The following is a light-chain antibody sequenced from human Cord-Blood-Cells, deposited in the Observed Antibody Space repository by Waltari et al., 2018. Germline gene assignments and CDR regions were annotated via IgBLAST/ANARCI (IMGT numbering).Light chain of an antibody. Sequence: QSALTQPASVSGSPGQSITISCTGTSSDAGSYNLVSWYQQHPGKAPKLMIYEGSKRPSGVSNRFSGSKSGNTASLTISGLQAEDEADYYCCSYAGSSTSFGGGTKLTVL. CDR1: SSDAGSYNL. V-gene: IGLV2-23*01. CDR3: CSYAGSSTS. CDR2: EGS. J-gene: IGLJ3*02.